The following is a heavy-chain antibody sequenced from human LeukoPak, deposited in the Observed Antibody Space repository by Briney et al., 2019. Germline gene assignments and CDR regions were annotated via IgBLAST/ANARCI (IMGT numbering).Heavy chain of an antibody. Sequence: SETLSLTCTVSGGSISSYYWSWIRQPPGKGLEWIGYIYYSGSTNYNPSLKSRVTISVDTSKNQFSLKLSSVTAADTAVYYCARLGAGPTYYDFWSGYSSFYFDYWGQGTLVTVSS. CDR2: IYYSGST. CDR1: GGSISSYY. V-gene: IGHV4-59*08. CDR3: ARLGAGPTYYDFWSGYSSFYFDY. J-gene: IGHJ4*02. D-gene: IGHD3-3*01.